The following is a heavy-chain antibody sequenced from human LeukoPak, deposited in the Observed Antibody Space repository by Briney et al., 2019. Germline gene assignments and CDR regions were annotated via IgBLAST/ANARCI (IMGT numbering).Heavy chain of an antibody. CDR3: ARGPHKRTYDRDNWFDP. CDR2: INPSGGST. J-gene: IGHJ5*02. Sequence: PGGSLRLSCAASGGTFSSYAISWVRQAPGQGLEWMGIINPSGGSTSYAQKFQGRVTMTRDMSTSTVYMELSSLRSEDTAVYYCARGPHKRTYDRDNWFDPWGQGTLVTVSS. V-gene: IGHV1-46*01. D-gene: IGHD3-3*01. CDR1: GGTFSSYA.